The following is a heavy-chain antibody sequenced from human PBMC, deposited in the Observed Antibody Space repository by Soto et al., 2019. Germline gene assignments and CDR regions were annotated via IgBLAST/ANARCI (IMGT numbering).Heavy chain of an antibody. CDR1: GGSFSGYH. V-gene: IGHV4-34*01. CDR2: INHSGST. CDR3: ARGIRLAAPSVLNWFDP. Sequence: SETLSLTCAVYGGSFSGYHWSWIRQPPGKGLEWIGEINHSGSTNYNPSLKSRVTISVDTSKNQFSLKLSSVTAADTAVYYCARGIRLAAPSVLNWFDPWGQGTLVTVSS. D-gene: IGHD6-13*01. J-gene: IGHJ5*02.